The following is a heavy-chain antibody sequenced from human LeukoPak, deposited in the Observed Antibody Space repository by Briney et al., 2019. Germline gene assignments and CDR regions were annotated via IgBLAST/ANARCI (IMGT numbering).Heavy chain of an antibody. CDR3: ARQGLYYYDSSGPDAFDI. CDR1: GYSISSGYY. CDR2: IYHSGST. Sequence: PSETLSLTCAVSGYSISSGYYWGWIRPPPGKGREWIGSIYHSGSTYYNPSLKSRVTISVDTSKNQFSLKLSSVTAADTAVYYCARQGLYYYDSSGPDAFDIWGQGTMVTVSS. V-gene: IGHV4-38-2*01. D-gene: IGHD3-22*01. J-gene: IGHJ3*02.